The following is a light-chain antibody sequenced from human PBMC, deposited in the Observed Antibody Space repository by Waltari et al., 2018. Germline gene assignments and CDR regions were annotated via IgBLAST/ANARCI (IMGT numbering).Light chain of an antibody. J-gene: IGKJ4*02. CDR3: QQYDGSVLT. V-gene: IGKV4-1*01. CDR2: CAS. CDR1: QSVLYSTNNKSY. Sequence: DIVITQSPDSLAVSLGVRATINFKSSQSVLYSTNNKSYLAWYQQKPGQAPRLLIYCASNRESGIPDRFSGSGSGTDFTLTISRLEAEDSAVYYCQQYDGSVLTFGEGTKVEIK.